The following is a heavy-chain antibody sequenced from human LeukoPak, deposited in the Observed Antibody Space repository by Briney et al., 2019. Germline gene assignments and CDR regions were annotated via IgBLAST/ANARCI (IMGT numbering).Heavy chain of an antibody. CDR1: GYTFTGYY. D-gene: IGHD3-22*01. CDR2: INPNSGGT. Sequence: GASVKVSCKASGYTFTGYYMHWVRQAPGQGLEWLGWINPNSGGTNYEQKFQGRITMTRDTSITTAYMELSSLTSDDTAVYYCARLDITIIPYWGQGTLVTVSS. V-gene: IGHV1-2*02. CDR3: ARLDITIIPY. J-gene: IGHJ4*02.